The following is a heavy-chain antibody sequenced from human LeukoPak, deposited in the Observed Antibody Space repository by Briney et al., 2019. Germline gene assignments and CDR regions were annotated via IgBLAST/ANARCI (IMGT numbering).Heavy chain of an antibody. J-gene: IGHJ4*02. D-gene: IGHD5-18*01. CDR1: GFTFTSSA. Sequence: VASVKVSCKASGFTFTSSAVQWVRQARGQRLEWIGWIVVGSGNTNYAQKFQERVTITRDMSTSTAYMELSSLRSEDTAVYYCATTPAGYSYGDANFDYWGQGTLVTVSS. V-gene: IGHV1-58*01. CDR3: ATTPAGYSYGDANFDY. CDR2: IVVGSGNT.